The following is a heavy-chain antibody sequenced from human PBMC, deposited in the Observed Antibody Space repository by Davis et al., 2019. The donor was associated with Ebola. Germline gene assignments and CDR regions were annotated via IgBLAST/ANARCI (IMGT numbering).Heavy chain of an antibody. Sequence: ASVKVSCKASGYTFTSYDINWVRQATGQGLEWMGWMNPNSGNTGYAQKFQGRVTMTRNTSISTAYMELSSLRSEDTAVYYCARSIWYNWNEPFDIWGQGTMVTVSS. D-gene: IGHD1-1*01. CDR3: ARSIWYNWNEPFDI. V-gene: IGHV1-8*01. CDR2: MNPNSGNT. J-gene: IGHJ3*02. CDR1: GYTFTSYD.